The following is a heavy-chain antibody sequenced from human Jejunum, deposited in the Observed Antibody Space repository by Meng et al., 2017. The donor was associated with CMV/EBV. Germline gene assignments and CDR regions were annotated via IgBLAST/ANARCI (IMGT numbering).Heavy chain of an antibody. CDR3: ARSYGSGSSRFDP. D-gene: IGHD3-10*01. J-gene: IGHJ5*02. CDR1: GGSFSGYY. V-gene: IGHV4-34*01. Sequence: AVSGGSFSGYYWTWIRQSPGKGLEWIGEIKHGGSTKYNPSLKSRVTMLVDTSKKRVSLKVTSMTAADTALYYCARSYGSGSSRFDPWGQGTLVTVSS. CDR2: IKHGGST.